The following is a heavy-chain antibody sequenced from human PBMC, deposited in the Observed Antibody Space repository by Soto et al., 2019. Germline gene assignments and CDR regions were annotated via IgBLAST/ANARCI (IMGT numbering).Heavy chain of an antibody. CDR3: ARAIYGYYYGMDV. V-gene: IGHV4-59*01. D-gene: IGHD3-3*01. CDR2: IYSSGST. J-gene: IGHJ6*02. Sequence: PSETLSLTCTVSGGSISSYYWSWIRQPPGKGLEWIGYIYSSGSTNYNPSLKSRVTISVDTSKNQFSLKLSSVTAADTAVYYCARAIYGYYYGMDVWGRGTTVTVSS. CDR1: GGSISSYY.